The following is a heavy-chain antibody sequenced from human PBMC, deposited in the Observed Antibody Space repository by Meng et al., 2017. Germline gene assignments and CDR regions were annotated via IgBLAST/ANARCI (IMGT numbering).Heavy chain of an antibody. V-gene: IGHV1-8*03. Sequence: QVQLVQSGAEVKEPGASLRVSCKPSGYSFTAYYIHWVRQATGQGLEWMGWMNPNSGNTGYAQKFQGRVTITRNTSISTAYMELSSLRSEDTAVYYCARGYYGSGLFDPWGQGTLVTVSS. CDR3: ARGYYGSGLFDP. J-gene: IGHJ5*02. D-gene: IGHD3-10*01. CDR1: GYSFTAYY. CDR2: MNPNSGNT.